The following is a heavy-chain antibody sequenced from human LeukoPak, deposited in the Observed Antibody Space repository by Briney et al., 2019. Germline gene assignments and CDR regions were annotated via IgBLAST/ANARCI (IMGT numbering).Heavy chain of an antibody. CDR1: GVTFSNHA. CDR3: ASGMAGSSGYSYYFDY. V-gene: IGHV3-23*01. CDR2: ISGSGGAT. Sequence: GGSLRLSCAASGVTFSNHAMSWVRQAPGKGLEWVSAISGSGGATYYADSVKGRFTISRDNSKNTLYLQMNSLRAEDTAVYYCASGMAGSSGYSYYFDYWGQGTLVTVSS. D-gene: IGHD3-22*01. J-gene: IGHJ4*02.